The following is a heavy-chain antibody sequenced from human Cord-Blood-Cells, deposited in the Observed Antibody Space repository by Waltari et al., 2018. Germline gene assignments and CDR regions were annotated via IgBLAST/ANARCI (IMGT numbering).Heavy chain of an antibody. Sequence: QVQLQQWGAGLLKLSETLSLTCAVYGGSFSGYYWSWIRQPPGKGLEWIGEINHSGSTNYNPSLKSRVTISVDTSKNQFSLKLSSVTAADTAVYYCARKIGDRSVGAFDIWGQGTMVTVSS. CDR1: GGSFSGYY. CDR3: ARKIGDRSVGAFDI. J-gene: IGHJ3*02. D-gene: IGHD3-16*01. V-gene: IGHV4-34*01. CDR2: INHSGST.